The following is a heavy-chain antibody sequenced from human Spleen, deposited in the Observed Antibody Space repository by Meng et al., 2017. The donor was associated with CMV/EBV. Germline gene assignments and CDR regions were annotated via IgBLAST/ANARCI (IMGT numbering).Heavy chain of an antibody. J-gene: IGHJ3*02. CDR3: ARNYYDNSDDAFDI. Sequence: GGSLRLSCAASGFIFSNYGMHWVRQAPGKGLEWVAFIRYDGDSVKGRFTISRDNSKNSLYLQMNSLRAEDTAVYYCARNYYDNSDDAFDIWGQGTMVTVS. CDR2: IRYDG. V-gene: IGHV3-30*02. CDR1: GFIFSNYG. D-gene: IGHD3-22*01.